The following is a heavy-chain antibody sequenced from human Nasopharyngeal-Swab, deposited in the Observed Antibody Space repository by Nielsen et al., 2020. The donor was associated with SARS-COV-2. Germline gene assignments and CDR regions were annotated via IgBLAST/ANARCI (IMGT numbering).Heavy chain of an antibody. CDR3: ARGGYCSSTSCYFGIQNRVDY. Sequence: GESLKISCAASGFTFSSYWMSRVRQAPGKGLEWVANIKQDGSEKYYVDSVKGRFTISRDNAKNSLYLQMNSLRAEDTAVYYCARGGYCSSTSCYFGIQNRVDYWGQGTLVTVSS. J-gene: IGHJ4*02. CDR1: GFTFSSYW. CDR2: IKQDGSEK. V-gene: IGHV3-7*05. D-gene: IGHD2-2*01.